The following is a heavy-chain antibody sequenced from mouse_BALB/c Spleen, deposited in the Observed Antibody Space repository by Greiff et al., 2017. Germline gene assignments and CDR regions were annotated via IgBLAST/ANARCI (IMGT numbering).Heavy chain of an antibody. CDR3: ARGTNWDY. CDR2: INPSNGRT. J-gene: IGHJ2*01. D-gene: IGHD4-1*01. CDR1: GYTFTSYW. V-gene: IGHV1S81*02. Sequence: VQLQQPGAELVKPGASVKLSCKASGYTFTSYWMHWVKQRPGQGLEWIGEINPSNGRTNYNEKFKSKATLTVDKSSSTAYMQLSSLTSEDSAVYYCARGTNWDYWGQGTTLTVSS.